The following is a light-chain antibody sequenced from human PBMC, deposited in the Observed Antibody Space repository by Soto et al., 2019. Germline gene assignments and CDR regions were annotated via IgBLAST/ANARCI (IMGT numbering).Light chain of an antibody. V-gene: IGLV2-14*01. CDR2: EVS. CDR1: SSDIGAYDS. J-gene: IGLJ1*01. CDR3: CSYTGISNPAYV. Sequence: QSALTQPASVSGSPGQSITISCTGSSSDIGAYDSVSWYQQHPGKAPRLVIYEVSDRPSGVSNRFSGSKSGNTASLTISGLQAEDEADYYCCSYTGISNPAYVFATGPKVTVL.